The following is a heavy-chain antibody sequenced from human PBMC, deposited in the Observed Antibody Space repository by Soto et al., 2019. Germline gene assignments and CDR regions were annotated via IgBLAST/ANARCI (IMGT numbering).Heavy chain of an antibody. CDR2: ISYDGSNK. V-gene: IGHV3-30*18. D-gene: IGHD3-22*01. J-gene: IGHJ3*02. CDR3: AKYYYDSSGYYPGAFDI. CDR1: GFTFSSYG. Sequence: QPGGSLRLSCTASGFTFSSYGMHWVRQAPGKGLEWVAVISYDGSNKYYADSVKGRLTISRDNSKNTLYLQMNSLRAEDTAVYYCAKYYYDSSGYYPGAFDIWGQGTMVTVSS.